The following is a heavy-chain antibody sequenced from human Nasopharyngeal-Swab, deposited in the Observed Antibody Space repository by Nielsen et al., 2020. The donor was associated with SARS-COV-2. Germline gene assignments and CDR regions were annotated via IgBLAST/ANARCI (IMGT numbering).Heavy chain of an antibody. V-gene: IGHV3-30*18. CDR1: GFTFSSSG. CDR2: ISYDGSNE. J-gene: IGHJ4*02. Sequence: SLNIPFPASGFTFSSSGMDWVRQAPGKGLEWVAVISYDGSNEYYGDSVKGRFTISRDNTKNTLYLQMNSLRVDDTAVYYCAKDVHGDYGGIDYWGQGILVTVSS. D-gene: IGHD4-17*01. CDR3: AKDVHGDYGGIDY.